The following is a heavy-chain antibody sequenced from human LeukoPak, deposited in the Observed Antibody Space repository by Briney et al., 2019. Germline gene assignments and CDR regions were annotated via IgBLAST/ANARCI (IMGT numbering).Heavy chain of an antibody. V-gene: IGHV4-59*11. Sequence: SETLSLTCTVSGGSISSHYWSWIRQPPGKRLEWIGDIYYSGSTNYTPSLKSQVTISVDTPKNQFSLKLSSVTAADAVVYDCASPSIAARGAFVIWGEGTMVTVSS. CDR1: GGSISSHY. CDR3: ASPSIAARGAFVI. J-gene: IGHJ3*02. CDR2: IYYSGST. D-gene: IGHD6-6*01.